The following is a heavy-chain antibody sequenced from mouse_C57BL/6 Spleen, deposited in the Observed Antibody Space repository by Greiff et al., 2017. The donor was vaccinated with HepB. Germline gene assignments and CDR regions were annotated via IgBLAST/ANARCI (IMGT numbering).Heavy chain of an antibody. CDR1: GYTFTSYW. D-gene: IGHD1-1*01. CDR3: AREGDTTVLDY. Sequence: QVQLQQPGAELVRPGSSVKLSCKASGYTFTSYWMHWVKQRPIQGLEWIGNIDPSDSETHYNQKFKDKATLTVDKSSSTAYMQLSSLTSEDSAAYYCAREGDTTVLDYWGQGTTLTVSS. J-gene: IGHJ2*01. V-gene: IGHV1-52*01. CDR2: IDPSDSET.